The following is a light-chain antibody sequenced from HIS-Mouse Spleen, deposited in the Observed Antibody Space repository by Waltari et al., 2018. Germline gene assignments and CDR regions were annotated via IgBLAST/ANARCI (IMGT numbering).Light chain of an antibody. Sequence: SYELTQPPSVSVSPGHTARITCSGDALPKKYAYWYQQNSGQAPVPVILEDSNRPSGIPERFSGSSSGTMATLTISGAQVEDEADYYCYSTDSSGNHRVFGGGTKLTVL. CDR3: YSTDSSGNHRV. CDR1: ALPKKY. CDR2: EDS. J-gene: IGLJ2*01. V-gene: IGLV3-10*01.